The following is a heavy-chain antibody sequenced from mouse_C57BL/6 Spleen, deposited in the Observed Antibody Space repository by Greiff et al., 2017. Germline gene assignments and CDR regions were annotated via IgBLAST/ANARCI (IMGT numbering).Heavy chain of an antibody. D-gene: IGHD2-4*01. V-gene: IGHV5-17*01. Sequence: EVMLVESGGGLVKPGGSLKLSCAASGFTFSDYGMHWVRQAPEKGLEWVAYISSGSSTIYYADTVKGRFTISRDNAKNTLFLQMTSLRSEDTAMYYCARGPSKYYDYEGYYAMDYWGQGTSVTVSS. CDR3: ARGPSKYYDYEGYYAMDY. J-gene: IGHJ4*01. CDR1: GFTFSDYG. CDR2: ISSGSSTI.